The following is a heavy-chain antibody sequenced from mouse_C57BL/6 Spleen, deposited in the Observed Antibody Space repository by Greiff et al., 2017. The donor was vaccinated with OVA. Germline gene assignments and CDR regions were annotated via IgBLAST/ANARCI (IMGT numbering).Heavy chain of an antibody. V-gene: IGHV1-26*01. CDR3: ARSDRELGLWFAY. J-gene: IGHJ3*01. CDR1: GYTFTDYY. CDR2: INPNNGGT. D-gene: IGHD4-1*01. Sequence: EVQLQQSGPELVKPGASVKISCKASGYTFTDYYMNWVKQSHGKSLEWIGDINPNNGGTSYNQKFKGKATLTVDKSSSTAYMELRSLTSEDSAVYYCARSDRELGLWFAYWGQGTLVTVSA.